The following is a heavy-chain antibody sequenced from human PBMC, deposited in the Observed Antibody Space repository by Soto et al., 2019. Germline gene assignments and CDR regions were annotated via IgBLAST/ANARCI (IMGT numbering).Heavy chain of an antibody. Sequence: EVQLLESGGGLVQPGGSLRLSCAASGFTFSTYAMIWVRQAPGKGLEWVSVITGSGGSTYYADSVKGRFTISRDTSKNTLFLQMTSLSAEDTAVYYCAKDRYGDYGGIDYGGQGTMVTVSS. D-gene: IGHD4-17*01. CDR2: ITGSGGST. V-gene: IGHV3-23*01. J-gene: IGHJ4*02. CDR3: AKDRYGDYGGIDY. CDR1: GFTFSTYA.